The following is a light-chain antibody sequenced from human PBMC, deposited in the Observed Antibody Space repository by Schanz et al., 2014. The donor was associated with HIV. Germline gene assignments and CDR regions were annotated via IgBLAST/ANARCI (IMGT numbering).Light chain of an antibody. V-gene: IGLV2-23*02. CDR1: DTTVGGYNL. CDR2: EVT. Sequence: QSALTQPASVSESPGQSITISCSGTDTTVGGYNLVSWYQQYPGKAPKLIIYEVTKRPSGIPHRFSGSKSGNTASLTISGLQAEDEADYYCISYAGTNNPVFGGGTKVTVL. J-gene: IGLJ2*01. CDR3: ISYAGTNNPV.